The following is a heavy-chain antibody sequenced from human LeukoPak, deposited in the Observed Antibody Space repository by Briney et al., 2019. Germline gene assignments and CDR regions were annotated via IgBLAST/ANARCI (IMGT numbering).Heavy chain of an antibody. J-gene: IGHJ4*02. CDR2: ITGSGGST. D-gene: IGHD2-21*01. Sequence: GGSLRLSCAASGFTFSSYAMSWVRQAPGKGLEWVSGITGSGGSTYYADSVKGRFTISRDNSKNTLYLQMNSLRAEDTAVYYCAKVEAVRVSGAAYFDYWGQGTLVTVSS. CDR3: AKVEAVRVSGAAYFDY. CDR1: GFTFSSYA. V-gene: IGHV3-23*01.